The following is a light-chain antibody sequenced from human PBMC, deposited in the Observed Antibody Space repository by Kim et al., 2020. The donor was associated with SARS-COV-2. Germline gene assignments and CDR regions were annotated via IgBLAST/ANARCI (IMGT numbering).Light chain of an antibody. CDR2: RAS. J-gene: IGKJ1*01. V-gene: IGKV3-20*01. Sequence: SPGEKATLSCRASQSVSSPYLAWYQQKPGQAPRLVMYRASSRATGIPDRFSGSGSGTDFTLTISRLEPEDFAVYYCQQYGRSPWTFGQGTKVDIK. CDR1: QSVSSPY. CDR3: QQYGRSPWT.